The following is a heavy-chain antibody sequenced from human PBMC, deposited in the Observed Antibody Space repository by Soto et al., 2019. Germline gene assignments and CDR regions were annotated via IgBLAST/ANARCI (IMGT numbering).Heavy chain of an antibody. CDR1: GFTFSSYG. CDR3: AKDFEGYSSSSECFDP. CDR2: ISYDGSNK. J-gene: IGHJ5*02. Sequence: VGSLRLSCAASGFTFSSYGMHWVRQAPGKGLEWVAVISYDGSNKYYADSVKGRFTISRDNSKNTLYLQMNSLRAEDTAVYYCAKDFEGYSSSSECFDPWGQGTPVTVSS. D-gene: IGHD6-6*01. V-gene: IGHV3-30*18.